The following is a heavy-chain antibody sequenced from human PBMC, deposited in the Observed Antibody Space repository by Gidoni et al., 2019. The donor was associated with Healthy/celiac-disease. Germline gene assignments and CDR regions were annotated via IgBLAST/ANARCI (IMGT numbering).Heavy chain of an antibody. V-gene: IGHV4-61*02. CDR3: ARALYYYDSSGYYSDWFDP. CDR1: GRSISSGSYY. CDR2: IYTSGST. D-gene: IGHD3-22*01. J-gene: IGHJ5*02. Sequence: VQLQESGPGLVKPSQTLSLTCTVSGRSISSGSYYWSWIRQPAGKGLEWIGRIYTSGSTNYNPSLKSRVTMSVDTSKNQFSLKLSSVTAADTAVYYCARALYYYDSSGYYSDWFDPWGQGTLVTVSS.